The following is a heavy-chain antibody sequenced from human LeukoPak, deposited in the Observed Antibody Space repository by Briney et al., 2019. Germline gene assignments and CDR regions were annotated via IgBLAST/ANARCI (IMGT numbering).Heavy chain of an antibody. CDR3: ARAAYDILTGYKLDY. V-gene: IGHV3-30*01. CDR2: ISYDGSNK. J-gene: IGHJ4*02. Sequence: GGSLRLSCAASGFTFSSYAMHWVRQAPGKRLEWVAVISYDGSNKYYADSVKGRYTISRDNSKNTLYLQMNSLRAEDTAVYYCARAAYDILTGYKLDYWGQGTLDTVSS. D-gene: IGHD3-9*01. CDR1: GFTFSSYA.